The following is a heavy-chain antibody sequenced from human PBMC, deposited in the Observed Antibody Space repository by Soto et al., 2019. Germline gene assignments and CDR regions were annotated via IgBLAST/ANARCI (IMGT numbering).Heavy chain of an antibody. CDR3: ARDGSRSSGWWGYYYYYYMDV. J-gene: IGHJ6*03. D-gene: IGHD6-19*01. CDR1: GYTFTGYY. Sequence: QVQLVQSGAEVKKPGASVKVSCKASGYTFTGYYMHWVRQAPGQGLEWMGWINPNSGGTNYAQKFQGWVTMTRDTSISTAYMELSRLRSDDTAVYYCARDGSRSSGWWGYYYYYYMDVWGKGTTVTVSS. CDR2: INPNSGGT. V-gene: IGHV1-2*04.